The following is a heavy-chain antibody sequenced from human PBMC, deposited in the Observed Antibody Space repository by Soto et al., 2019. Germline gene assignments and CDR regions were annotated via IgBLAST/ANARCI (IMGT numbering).Heavy chain of an antibody. CDR1: GFTFSNAW. CDR3: TTTRYSGSAGDY. V-gene: IGHV3-15*07. Sequence: EVQLVESGGGLVKPGGSLRLSCAASGFTFSNAWMNWVSQAPGKGLEWVGRIKSKTDGGTTDYAAPVKGRFTISRDDSKNTLYLQMNSLKTEDTAVYYCTTTRYSGSAGDYWGQGTLVTVSS. D-gene: IGHD1-26*01. CDR2: IKSKTDGGTT. J-gene: IGHJ4*02.